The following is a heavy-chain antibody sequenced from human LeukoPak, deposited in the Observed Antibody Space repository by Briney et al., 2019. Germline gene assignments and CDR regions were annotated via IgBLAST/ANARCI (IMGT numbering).Heavy chain of an antibody. CDR2: IEFDGSNK. V-gene: IGHV3-30*02. J-gene: IGHJ4*02. D-gene: IGHD4-23*01. CDR1: GFTFSHYG. CDR3: AKDPRYDGGESD. Sequence: GGSLRLSCAASGFTFSHYGMQWVRQAPGKGLEWVAFIEFDGSNKNYAEYVKGRFSISRDNSKSMVYLQMDSLRVGDTAVYYCAKDPRYDGGESDWGQGTLVTVSS.